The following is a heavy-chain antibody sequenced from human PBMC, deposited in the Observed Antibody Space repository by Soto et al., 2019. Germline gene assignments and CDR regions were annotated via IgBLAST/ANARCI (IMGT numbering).Heavy chain of an antibody. V-gene: IGHV3-15*01. Sequence: GSLRLSCAASGFTFSNAWMSWVRQAPGKGLEWVGRIKSKTDGGTTDYAAPVKGRFTISRDDSKNTLYLQMNSLKTEDTAVYYCTTDPYGYYDFWSGYYLDYWGQGTLVTVSS. J-gene: IGHJ4*02. D-gene: IGHD3-3*01. CDR3: TTDPYGYYDFWSGYYLDY. CDR2: IKSKTDGGTT. CDR1: GFTFSNAW.